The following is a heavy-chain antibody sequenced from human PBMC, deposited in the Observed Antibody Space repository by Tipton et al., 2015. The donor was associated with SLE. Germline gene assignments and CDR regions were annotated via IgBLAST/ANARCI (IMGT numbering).Heavy chain of an antibody. CDR2: IYYSGST. J-gene: IGHJ3*02. V-gene: IGHV4-59*01. CDR1: GGSISSYY. D-gene: IGHD3-22*01. CDR3: AGLYYYDSSGYYGVHAFDI. Sequence: LRLSCTVSGGSISSYYWSWIRQPPGKGLEWIGYIYYSGSTNYNPSLKSRVTISVDTSKNQFSLKLSSVTAADTAVYYCAGLYYYDSSGYYGVHAFDIWGQGTMVTVSS.